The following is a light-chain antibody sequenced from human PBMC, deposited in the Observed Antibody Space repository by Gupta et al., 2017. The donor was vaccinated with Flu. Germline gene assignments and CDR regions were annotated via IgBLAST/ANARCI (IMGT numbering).Light chain of an antibody. J-gene: IGKJ1*01. CDR1: HSISSY. CDR3: QQGNSTPWT. V-gene: IGKV1-39*01. Sequence: PSSLSASVGDRVTITCLASHSISSYLNWYQQKPGQAPQLLIYAASSLQSGVPSRFSGSGSGTDFTLTISRLQPEDFATYYCQQGNSTPWTFGQGTKVEIK. CDR2: AAS.